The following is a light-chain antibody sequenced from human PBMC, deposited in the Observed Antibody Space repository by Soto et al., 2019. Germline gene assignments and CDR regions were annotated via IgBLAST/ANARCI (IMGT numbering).Light chain of an antibody. CDR2: DAS. CDR3: HQRSNWPPIT. Sequence: EIVLTQSPATLSLSPGERATLSCSASQSVSSYLAWYQQKPGQAPRLLIYDASNRATGIPARFSGSGSGTDFTITISSREPEDFAVDYCHQRSNWPPITFGQGTRLEIK. V-gene: IGKV3-11*01. CDR1: QSVSSY. J-gene: IGKJ5*01.